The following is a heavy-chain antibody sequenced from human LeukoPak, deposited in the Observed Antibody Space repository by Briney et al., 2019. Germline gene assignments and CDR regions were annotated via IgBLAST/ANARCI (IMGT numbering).Heavy chain of an antibody. CDR3: ARQRYSDY. CDR2: IKEDGSES. V-gene: IGHV3-7*01. J-gene: IGHJ4*02. CDR1: GFTFSRYW. Sequence: PGGSLRLSCAASGFTFSRYWMTWVRQAPGKGREWVANIKEDGSESSYVESVKGRFTVSRDNAKNSLYLQLNSLRAEDTAVYFCARQRYSDYWGQGTLVTVSS. D-gene: IGHD1-1*01.